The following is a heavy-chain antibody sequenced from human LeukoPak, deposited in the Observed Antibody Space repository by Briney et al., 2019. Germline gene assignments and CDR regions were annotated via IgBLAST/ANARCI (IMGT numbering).Heavy chain of an antibody. D-gene: IGHD3-16*02. CDR3: ARDLSDDYVWGSYRYTPD. J-gene: IGHJ4*02. CDR1: GFTFSSYW. Sequence: GGPLRLSCAASGFTFSSYWMSWVRQAPGKGLEWVANIKQDGSEKYYVDSVKGRFTISRDNAKNSLYLQMNSLRAEDTAVYYCARDLSDDYVWGSYRYTPDWGQETLVTVSS. CDR2: IKQDGSEK. V-gene: IGHV3-7*01.